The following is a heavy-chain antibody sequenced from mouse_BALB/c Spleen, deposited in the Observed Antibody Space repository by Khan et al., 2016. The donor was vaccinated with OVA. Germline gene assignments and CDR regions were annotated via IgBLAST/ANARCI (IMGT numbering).Heavy chain of an antibody. CDR2: INPGTNNT. Sequence: VELVESGAELVRPGASVKLSCKTSGYTFTSYWIHWVKQRSGQGLEWIARINPGTNNTYYNENLKDRATLTADKSTSTAYLQLNSLKSEDSAVYCCAREEALYYFDYWGQGTTLTVSS. J-gene: IGHJ2*01. CDR1: GYTFTSYW. V-gene: IGHV1-76*01. CDR3: AREEALYYFDY. D-gene: IGHD3-2*02.